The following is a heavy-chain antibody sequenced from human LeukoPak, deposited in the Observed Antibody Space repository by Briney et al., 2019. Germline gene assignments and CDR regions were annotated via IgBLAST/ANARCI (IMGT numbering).Heavy chain of an antibody. V-gene: IGHV3-49*04. Sequence: GGSLRLSCSASGFTFGDYALSWVRQAPGKGLEGVGFIRSKAYGGTTEYAACVKGRFTISRDDPKSLAYLQMNSLKPEDTGVYYCTNAFHWNLHYFGYWGQGTLVTGSS. CDR2: IRSKAYGGTT. CDR1: GFTFGDYA. J-gene: IGHJ4*02. CDR3: TNAFHWNLHYFGY. D-gene: IGHD1-1*01.